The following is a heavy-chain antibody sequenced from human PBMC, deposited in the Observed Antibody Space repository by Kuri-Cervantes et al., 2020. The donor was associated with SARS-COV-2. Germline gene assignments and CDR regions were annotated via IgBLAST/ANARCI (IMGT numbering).Heavy chain of an antibody. CDR1: GGSISSYY. D-gene: IGHD2-8*01. Sequence: SEALSLTCTVSGGSISSYYWSWIRQPAGKGLEWNGRIYTSGSTNYNPSLKGRVTISVDTSKNQFSLKLSSVTAADTAVYYCARVKGIVLIDWFDPWGQGTLVTVSS. CDR3: ARVKGIVLIDWFDP. J-gene: IGHJ5*02. CDR2: IYTSGST. V-gene: IGHV4-4*07.